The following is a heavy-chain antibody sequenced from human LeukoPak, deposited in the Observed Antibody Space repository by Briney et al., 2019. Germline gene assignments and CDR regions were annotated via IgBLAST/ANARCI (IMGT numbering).Heavy chain of an antibody. CDR3: TTGPRYCSGGSCPGLIDY. V-gene: IGHV3-15*01. Sequence: GGSLRLSCAASGFTFSNAWMSWVGQAPGKGLEWVGRIKSKTDGGTTDYAAPVKGRFTISRDDSKNTLYLQMNSLKTEDTAVYYCTTGPRYCSGGSCPGLIDYWGQGTLVTVSS. D-gene: IGHD2-15*01. CDR1: GFTFSNAW. CDR2: IKSKTDGGTT. J-gene: IGHJ4*02.